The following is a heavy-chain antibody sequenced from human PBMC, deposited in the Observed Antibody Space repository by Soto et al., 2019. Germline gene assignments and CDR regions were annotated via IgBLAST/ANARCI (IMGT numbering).Heavy chain of an antibody. CDR2: IYYGGTT. CDR1: GGSVSGYY. J-gene: IGHJ6*02. D-gene: IGHD1-26*01. Sequence: SETLSLTCIVSGGSVSGYYCIFIRQPPGKGLEWLVYIYYGGTTLYSPSVESRLTISVDTSKNQFSMNLRSVTAADTAVYYCTRHAIIARLQYGMDVWGQGTTVTVSS. CDR3: TRHAIIARLQYGMDV. V-gene: IGHV4-59*02.